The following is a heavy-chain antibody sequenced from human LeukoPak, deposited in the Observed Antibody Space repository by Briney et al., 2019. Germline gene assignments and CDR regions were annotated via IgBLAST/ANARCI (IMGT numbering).Heavy chain of an antibody. V-gene: IGHV3-7*01. D-gene: IGHD2-2*01. Sequence: GGSLRLSCAASGFTFSSYWKSWVRQAPGKGLEWVANIKQDGSEKYYVDSVKGRFTISRDNAKNSLYLQMNSLRAEDTAVYYCARERVVPAAIAYYYYMDVWGKGTTVTVSS. CDR2: IKQDGSEK. CDR1: GFTFSSYW. J-gene: IGHJ6*03. CDR3: ARERVVPAAIAYYYYMDV.